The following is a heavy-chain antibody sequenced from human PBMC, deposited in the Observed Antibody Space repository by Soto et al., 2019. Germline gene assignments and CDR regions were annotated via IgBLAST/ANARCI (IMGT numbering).Heavy chain of an antibody. CDR3: AREPRYWRGGSCSITGDAYDI. J-gene: IGHJ3*02. Sequence: EVQLVESGGGLVQPGGSLRLSCTASGFIVSNTYVNWVRQAPVQGLERVSVLSNRGDTHYADSVRGRFSLSRDISDNTLHLQMNNLRVEDTAVYYCAREPRYWRGGSCSITGDAYDIWGQGTMVTVSS. CDR2: LSNRGDT. CDR1: GFIVSNTY. V-gene: IGHV3-66*01. D-gene: IGHD2-15*01.